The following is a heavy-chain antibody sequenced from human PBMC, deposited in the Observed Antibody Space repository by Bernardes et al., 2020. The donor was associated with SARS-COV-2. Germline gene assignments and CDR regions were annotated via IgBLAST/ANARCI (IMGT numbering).Heavy chain of an antibody. Sequence: GGSLRLSCAASGFSFRTYTISWVRQAPGKGLEWVSGISLVGDNTYYADSVKGRFTISRDISKNTLYLQMHSLRADDTAIYYCAKEVPANDYWGQGTLVTVSS. CDR1: GFSFRTYT. V-gene: IGHV3-23*01. J-gene: IGHJ4*02. CDR3: AKEVPANDY. D-gene: IGHD2-2*01. CDR2: ISLVGDNT.